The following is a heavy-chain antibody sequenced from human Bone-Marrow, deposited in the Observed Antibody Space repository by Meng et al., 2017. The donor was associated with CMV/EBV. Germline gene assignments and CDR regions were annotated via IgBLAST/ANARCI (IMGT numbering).Heavy chain of an antibody. CDR1: GGSFSGYY. D-gene: IGHD1-26*01. Sequence: SETLSLTCAVYGGSFSGYYWSWIRQPPGKGREWIGEIHHSENTNYNPSLKSRVTISEDTSKKQFPLKLSSVTAADTAVYYCARGEVGASRGLFDYWGQGMLVTVSS. CDR2: IHHSENT. V-gene: IGHV4-34*01. CDR3: ARGEVGASRGLFDY. J-gene: IGHJ4*02.